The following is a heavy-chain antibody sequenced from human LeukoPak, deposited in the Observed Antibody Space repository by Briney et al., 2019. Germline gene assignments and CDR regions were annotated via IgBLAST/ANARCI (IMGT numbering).Heavy chain of an antibody. V-gene: IGHV3-9*03. CDR1: GFTFDDYA. J-gene: IGHJ4*02. Sequence: PGGSLRLSCAASGFTFDDYAMHWVRQAPGKGLEWVSGISWNSGSIGYADSVKGRFTISRDNAKNSLYLQMNSLRAEDMALYYCAKGKGLWFGELDYWGQGTLVTVSS. CDR2: ISWNSGSI. CDR3: AKGKGLWFGELDY. D-gene: IGHD3-10*01.